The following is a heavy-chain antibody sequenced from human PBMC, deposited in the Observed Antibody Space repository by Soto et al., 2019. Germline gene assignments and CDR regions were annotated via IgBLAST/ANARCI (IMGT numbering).Heavy chain of an antibody. CDR3: ASRGNKGRLYYFDY. CDR2: IIPIFGTA. CDR1: GGTFSSYA. Sequence: QVQLVQSGAEVKKPGSSVKVSCKASGGTFSSYAISWVRQAPGQGLEWMGGIIPIFGTANYAQKFQGRVTITADESTSTAYMERSSLRSEDTAVYYCASRGNKGRLYYFDYWGQGTLVTVSS. V-gene: IGHV1-69*01. J-gene: IGHJ4*02. D-gene: IGHD3-16*01.